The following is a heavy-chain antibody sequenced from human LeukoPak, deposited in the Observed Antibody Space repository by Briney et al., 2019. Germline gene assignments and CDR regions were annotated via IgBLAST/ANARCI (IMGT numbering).Heavy chain of an antibody. CDR1: GFTFSSYS. J-gene: IGHJ1*01. V-gene: IGHV3-21*01. D-gene: IGHD3-10*01. CDR3: APGGYGSGSYYFQH. CDR2: ISSSSSYI. Sequence: GGSLSLSCAASGFTFSSYSMNWVRQAPGKGLEWVSSISSSSSYIYYADSVKGRFTISRDNAKNSLYLQMNSLRAEDTAVYYCAPGGYGSGSYYFQHWGQGTLVTVSS.